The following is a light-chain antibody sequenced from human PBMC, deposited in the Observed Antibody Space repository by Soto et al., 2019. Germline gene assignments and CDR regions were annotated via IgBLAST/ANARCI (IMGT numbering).Light chain of an antibody. CDR3: QQFNSYPLS. CDR1: QGISRA. V-gene: IGKV1-13*02. Sequence: AIQLTQSPSSLSASVGDRVTITCRASQGISRALAWYQHKPGKAPKLLIYYASTLESGVPSRFSGSGSGTDFTLTIISLQPEDFVAYYCQQFNSYPLSFGGGTKVEIK. J-gene: IGKJ4*01. CDR2: YAS.